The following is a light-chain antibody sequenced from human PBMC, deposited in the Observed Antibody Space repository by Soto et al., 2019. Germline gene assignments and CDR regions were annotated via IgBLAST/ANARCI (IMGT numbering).Light chain of an antibody. CDR3: CSYAGSYILV. V-gene: IGLV2-11*01. Sequence: QPVLTQPRSVSGSPGQSVTISCTGTSSDVGGYNYVSWYQHHPGKAPKFMIYDVSKRPSGVPHRFSGSKSGNTASLTISGLQAEDEADYYCCSYAGSYILVFGGGTKLTVL. CDR1: SSDVGGYNY. J-gene: IGLJ2*01. CDR2: DVS.